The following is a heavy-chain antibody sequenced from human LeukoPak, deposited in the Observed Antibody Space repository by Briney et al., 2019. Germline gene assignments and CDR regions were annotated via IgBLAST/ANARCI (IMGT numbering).Heavy chain of an antibody. D-gene: IGHD5-24*01. Sequence: GGSLRLSCAASGFTFSGSTIHWVRQASGKGLEWVGRIRSKANNYATAYAASVKGRFTISRDDSKNTAYLQMNSLKTEDTAVYYCIQGRGGYNYDAFDIWGQGTMVTVSS. CDR1: GFTFSGST. J-gene: IGHJ3*02. V-gene: IGHV3-73*01. CDR3: IQGRGGYNYDAFDI. CDR2: IRSKANNYAT.